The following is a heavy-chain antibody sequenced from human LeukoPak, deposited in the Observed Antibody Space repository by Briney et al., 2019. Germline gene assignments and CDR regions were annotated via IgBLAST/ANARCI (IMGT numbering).Heavy chain of an antibody. Sequence: SETLSLTCTVSGGSISSYYWSWIRQPPGKGLEWIGYIYYSGSTNYNPSLKSRVTISVDTSKNQFSLKLSSVTAADTAVYYCARVGLVVVPAGPFDPWGQGTLVTVSS. V-gene: IGHV4-59*01. CDR2: IYYSGST. J-gene: IGHJ5*02. CDR1: GGSISSYY. D-gene: IGHD2-2*01. CDR3: ARVGLVVVPAGPFDP.